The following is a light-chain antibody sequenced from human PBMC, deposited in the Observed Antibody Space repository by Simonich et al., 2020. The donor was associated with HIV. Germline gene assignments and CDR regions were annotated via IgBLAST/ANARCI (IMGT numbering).Light chain of an antibody. V-gene: IGKV1-16*02. Sequence: DIQMTQSPSTLSASVGDRVTLTCRASQGISNYLAWVKQKPGKAPQSLIYAASSLQSGVPSKFSGSGSGTDFTLTISSLQPEDFATYYCQQYNSYPLTFGGGTKVEIK. CDR2: AAS. CDR1: QGISNY. J-gene: IGKJ4*01. CDR3: QQYNSYPLT.